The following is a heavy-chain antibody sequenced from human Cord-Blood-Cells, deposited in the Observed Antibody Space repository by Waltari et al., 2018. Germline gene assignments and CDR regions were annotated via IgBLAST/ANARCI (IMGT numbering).Heavy chain of an antibody. CDR3: ARHEDGDYAGY. D-gene: IGHD4-17*01. CDR2: VYYSGST. CDR1: GCPISSRRYY. Sequence: QLHLQESGPGLVKPSETLSLTCTASGCPISSRRYYLAWIRQPPGKGLEWIGGVYYSGSTYYNPSLKSRVTISVDTSKNQFSLKLSSVTAADTAVYYCARHEDGDYAGYWGQGTLVTVSS. V-gene: IGHV4-39*01. J-gene: IGHJ4*02.